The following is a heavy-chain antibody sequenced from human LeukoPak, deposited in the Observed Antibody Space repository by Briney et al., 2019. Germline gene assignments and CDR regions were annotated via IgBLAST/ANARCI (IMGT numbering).Heavy chain of an antibody. V-gene: IGHV4-34*01. CDR2: INHSGST. CDR1: GGSFSGYY. D-gene: IGHD6-19*01. CDR3: ARGRSSAD. J-gene: IGHJ4*02. Sequence: SETLSLTCAVYGGSFSGYYWSWIRQPPGKGLEWIGEINHSGSTNYNPSLKSRVTISVDTSKNQFSLKLSSVTAADTAVYYCARGRSSADWGQGTLDTVSS.